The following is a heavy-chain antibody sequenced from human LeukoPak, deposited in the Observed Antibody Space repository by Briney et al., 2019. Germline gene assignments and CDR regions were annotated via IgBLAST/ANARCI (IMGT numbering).Heavy chain of an antibody. V-gene: IGHV3-20*04. CDR3: ARSYSGSHGDAFDI. Sequence: GGSLRLSCAASGFTFDDYGMNWVRQAPGKGLEWVSGINCTGGSTGYADSVKGRFTISRDNAKNSLYVQMNSLRAEGTALYYCARSYSGSHGDAFDIWGQGTMVTVSS. CDR2: INCTGGST. CDR1: GFTFDDYG. D-gene: IGHD1-26*01. J-gene: IGHJ3*02.